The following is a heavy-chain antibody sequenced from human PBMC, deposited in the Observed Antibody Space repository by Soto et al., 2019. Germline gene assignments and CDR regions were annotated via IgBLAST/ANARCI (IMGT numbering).Heavy chain of an antibody. V-gene: IGHV3-11*01. J-gene: IGHJ6*03. CDR1: GFTFSDYY. Sequence: PGGSLRLSCAASGFTFSDYYMSWIRQAPGKGLEWVSYISSSGSTIYYADSVKGRFTISRDNAKNSLYLQMNSLRAEDTAVYYCARVAAMGYVLYYYIDVWGKGTTVTVSS. CDR2: ISSSGSTI. D-gene: IGHD5-18*01. CDR3: ARVAAMGYVLYYYIDV.